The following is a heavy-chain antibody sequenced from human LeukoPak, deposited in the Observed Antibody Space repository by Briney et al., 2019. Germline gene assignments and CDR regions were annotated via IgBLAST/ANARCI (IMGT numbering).Heavy chain of an antibody. CDR1: GFTFSGSA. D-gene: IGHD1-26*01. Sequence: GGSLRLSCAASGFTFSGSALHWVRQASGKGLEWVGRIRSTANGYATAYAASVKGRFTISRDDSKNTAYLQMNSLKTEDTAVYYCTSPIVGASNFDYWGQGTLVTVSS. V-gene: IGHV3-73*01. J-gene: IGHJ4*02. CDR3: TSPIVGASNFDY. CDR2: IRSTANGYAT.